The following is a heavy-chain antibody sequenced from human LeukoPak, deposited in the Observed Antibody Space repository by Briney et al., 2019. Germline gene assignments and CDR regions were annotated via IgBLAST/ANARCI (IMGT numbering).Heavy chain of an antibody. CDR2: IYYSGST. V-gene: IGHV4-59*08. J-gene: IGHJ4*02. Sequence: SETLSLTCAVYGGSFSGYYWSWIRQPPGKGLEWIGYIYYSGSTNYNPSLKSRVTISVDTSKNQFSLKLSSVTAADTAVYYCARFIGWELPQFDYWGQGTLVTVSS. D-gene: IGHD1-26*01. CDR3: ARFIGWELPQFDY. CDR1: GGSFSGYY.